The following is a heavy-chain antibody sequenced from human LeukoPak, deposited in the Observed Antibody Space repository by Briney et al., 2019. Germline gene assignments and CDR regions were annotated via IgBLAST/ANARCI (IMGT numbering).Heavy chain of an antibody. D-gene: IGHD6-19*01. Sequence: GGSLRLSCAASGFTFSSYAMSWVRQAPGKGLEWVSAISGSGGSTYYADSVKGRFTISRDNSKNTLYLQMNSLRAEDTAVYYCAKAPAVAGFLNWFDPWGQGTLVTVSS. V-gene: IGHV3-23*01. CDR3: AKAPAVAGFLNWFDP. CDR1: GFTFSSYA. CDR2: ISGSGGST. J-gene: IGHJ5*02.